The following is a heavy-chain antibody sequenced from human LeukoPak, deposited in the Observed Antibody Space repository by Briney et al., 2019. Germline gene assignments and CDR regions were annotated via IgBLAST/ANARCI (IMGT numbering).Heavy chain of an antibody. J-gene: IGHJ4*02. D-gene: IGHD1-14*01. CDR1: GFTFSSYS. CDR2: ISLGGGTI. V-gene: IGHV3-48*02. CDR3: ARILGLTLDY. Sequence: GGSLRLSCAASGFTFSSYSMNWVRQAPGKGLEWVSYISLGGGTIYYACSVRGGFTISRDDAGNSVYLQMNSLRDEDTAVYYCARILGLTLDYWGQGTLVTVSS.